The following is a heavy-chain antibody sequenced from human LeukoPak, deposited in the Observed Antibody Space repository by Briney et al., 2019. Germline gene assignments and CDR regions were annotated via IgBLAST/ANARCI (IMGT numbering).Heavy chain of an antibody. CDR1: GFSLRPSAVG. J-gene: IGHJ4*02. D-gene: IGHD4-17*01. Sequence: SGPTVVKLTQTLTLPCNLSGFSLRPSAVGVGWIRQPPGKALEWLALIYFDDDKRYHPYLKCRVTITKDTSKNQVVLTMTNIDPVDTGTYYCAHSGHSNGDYSLIFYYWGEGSLVTVSS. V-gene: IGHV2-5*02. CDR3: AHSGHSNGDYSLIFYY. CDR2: IYFDDDK.